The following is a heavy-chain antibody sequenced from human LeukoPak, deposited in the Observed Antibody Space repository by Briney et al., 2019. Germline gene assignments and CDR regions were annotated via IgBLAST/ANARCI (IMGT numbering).Heavy chain of an antibody. Sequence: SETLSLTCTVSGGSISSYYWSWIRQPPGKGLEWIGYIHYSGSTHYNPSLKSRVTISVDTSKSQFSLKLSSVTAADTAIYYCARGGYYGSGNDFRFDPWGQGTLVTVSS. CDR1: GGSISSYY. D-gene: IGHD3-10*01. CDR2: IHYSGST. V-gene: IGHV4-59*01. CDR3: ARGGYYGSGNDFRFDP. J-gene: IGHJ5*02.